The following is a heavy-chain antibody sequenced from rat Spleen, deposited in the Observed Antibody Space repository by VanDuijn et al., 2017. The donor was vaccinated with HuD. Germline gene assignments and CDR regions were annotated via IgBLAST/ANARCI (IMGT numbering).Heavy chain of an antibody. CDR3: TRHGGLRNWFAY. CDR1: GFSFSNYD. Sequence: EVQLVESGGGLVQPGRSLKLSCAASGFSFSNYDMAWVRQAPTKGLEWIASISTGSDNTYYRCSVKGRVTIFRDDAKNIQYLQMDSLRSEDTATYYCTRHGGLRNWFAYWGQGTLVTVSS. CDR2: ISTGSDNT. J-gene: IGHJ3*01. D-gene: IGHD1-11*01. V-gene: IGHV5S13*01.